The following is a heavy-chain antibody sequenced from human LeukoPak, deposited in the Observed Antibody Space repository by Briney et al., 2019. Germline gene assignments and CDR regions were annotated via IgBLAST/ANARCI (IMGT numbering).Heavy chain of an antibody. Sequence: ASVKVSCKASGYTFTSYDINWVRQATGQGLEWMGWMNPKSGNTGYAQKFQGRVTITRNTSISTAYMELNSLRSEDTAVYYCARHGPSYDSSGQNAFDIWGQGTMVTVSS. CDR1: GYTFTSYD. CDR2: MNPKSGNT. D-gene: IGHD3-22*01. J-gene: IGHJ3*02. V-gene: IGHV1-8*03. CDR3: ARHGPSYDSSGQNAFDI.